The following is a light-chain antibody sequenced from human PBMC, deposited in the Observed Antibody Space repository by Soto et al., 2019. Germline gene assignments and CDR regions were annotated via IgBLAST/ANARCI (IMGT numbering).Light chain of an antibody. Sequence: DIQMTQSPSTLSAFVGDRVSITCRASQSISRWLAWYQQKPGKAPKLLIYDGSTLESGVPCRFSGSGSGTEFILTIISLQADAFASCYCQNYSPGWRFGQGTKLEIK. J-gene: IGKJ1*01. V-gene: IGKV1-5*01. CDR2: DGS. CDR3: QNYSPGWR. CDR1: QSISRW.